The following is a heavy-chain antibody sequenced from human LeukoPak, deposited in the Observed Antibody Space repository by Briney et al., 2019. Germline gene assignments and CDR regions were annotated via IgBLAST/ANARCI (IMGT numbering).Heavy chain of an antibody. J-gene: IGHJ4*02. Sequence: GRSLRLSCAASGFTVSSNYMSWVRQAPGKGLEWVSVIYSGGSTYYADSVKGRFTISRDNSKNTLYLQMNSLRAEDTAVYYCAKAAGQIDYYEFDYWGQGTLVTVSS. CDR2: IYSGGST. CDR3: AKAAGQIDYYEFDY. D-gene: IGHD1-26*01. CDR1: GFTVSSNY. V-gene: IGHV3-66*01.